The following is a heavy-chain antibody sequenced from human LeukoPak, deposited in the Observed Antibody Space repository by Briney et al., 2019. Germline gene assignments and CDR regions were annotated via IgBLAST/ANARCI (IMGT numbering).Heavy chain of an antibody. V-gene: IGHV3-30*02. CDR3: AKGFGSYYSSGVYMAY. J-gene: IGHJ4*02. Sequence: GGSLRLSCAASGFTFGSYGMHWVRQAPGKGLEWVAFIRYDGSNKYYAGSVKGRFTISRDNSKKTLYLQMKSLRAEDTAVYYCAKGFGSYYSSGVYMAYWGQGTLVTVSS. CDR1: GFTFGSYG. CDR2: IRYDGSNK. D-gene: IGHD1-26*01.